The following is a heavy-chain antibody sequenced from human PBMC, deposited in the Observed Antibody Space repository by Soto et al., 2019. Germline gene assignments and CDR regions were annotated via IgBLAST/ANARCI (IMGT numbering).Heavy chain of an antibody. J-gene: IGHJ4*02. CDR1: GGSMSSHY. CDR3: ATQRLGEFGSHFDH. CDR2: IYYSGST. Sequence: QLQVSGPEVVKPSETLSLTCTVSGGSMSSHYWAWMRQSPGQGLEWIGYIYYSGSTNSNPSLNGRLTMSVDTSTNQVSLNLRSVTVADTAVYYCATQRLGEFGSHFDHWGEGTLGSVSS. V-gene: IGHV4-59*11. D-gene: IGHD3-10*01.